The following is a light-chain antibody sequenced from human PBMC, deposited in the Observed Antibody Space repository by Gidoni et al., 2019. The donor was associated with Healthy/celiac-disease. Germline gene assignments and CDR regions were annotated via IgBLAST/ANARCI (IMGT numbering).Light chain of an antibody. CDR2: EVS. J-gene: IGLJ3*02. V-gene: IGLV2-14*01. CDR1: SSDVGGYNY. CDR3: SSYTSSSTLGV. Sequence: QSALTQPASVSGPPGQPITISCTGTSSDVGGYNYVSWYQQHPGKAPKLMIYEVSNRPSGVPDRFSGSKSGNTASLTISGLQAEDEADYYCSSYTSSSTLGVFGGGTKLTVL.